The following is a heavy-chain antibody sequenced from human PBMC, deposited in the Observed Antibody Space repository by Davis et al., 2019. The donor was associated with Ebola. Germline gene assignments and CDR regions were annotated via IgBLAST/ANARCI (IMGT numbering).Heavy chain of an antibody. CDR3: ARDSMVRGNDY. V-gene: IGHV1-18*01. Sequence: ASVKVSCKASGYTFTSYDINWVRQATGQGLEWMGWISAYNGNTNYAQKLQGRVTMTTDTSTSTAYMELRSLRSDDTAVYYCARDSMVRGNDYWGQGTLVTVSS. CDR1: GYTFTSYD. D-gene: IGHD3-10*01. CDR2: ISAYNGNT. J-gene: IGHJ4*02.